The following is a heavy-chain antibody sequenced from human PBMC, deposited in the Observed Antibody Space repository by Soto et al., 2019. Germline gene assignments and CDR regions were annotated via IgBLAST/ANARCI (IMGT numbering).Heavy chain of an antibody. CDR1: GYTFTDYD. CDR2: MNPSSGYT. Sequence: QVQLVQSGAEVKKPGASVRVSCKASGYTFTDYDINWVRLATGQGLEWMGWMNPSSGYTGYAQKFQGGVTMTWDTSISTAYMELSSLTSADTAVYYCARFVRHQLPTIDYWCQGALVTVSS. CDR3: ARFVRHQLPTIDY. D-gene: IGHD1-26*01. V-gene: IGHV1-8*01. J-gene: IGHJ4*02.